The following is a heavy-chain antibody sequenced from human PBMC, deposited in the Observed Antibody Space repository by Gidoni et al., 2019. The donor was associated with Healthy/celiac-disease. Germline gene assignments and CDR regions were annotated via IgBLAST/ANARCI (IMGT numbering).Heavy chain of an antibody. CDR2: IVVGSGNT. D-gene: IGHD3-10*01. CDR3: AAETYYYGSGSYDY. J-gene: IGHJ4*02. Sequence: HMQLVQSGPEVKKPGTSVKVSCKASGFTFTSSAVQWVRQARGQRLEWIGWIVVGSGNTNYAQKFQERVTITRDMSTSTAYMELSSLRSEDTAVYYCAAETYYYGSGSYDYWGQGTLVTVSS. CDR1: GFTFTSSA. V-gene: IGHV1-58*01.